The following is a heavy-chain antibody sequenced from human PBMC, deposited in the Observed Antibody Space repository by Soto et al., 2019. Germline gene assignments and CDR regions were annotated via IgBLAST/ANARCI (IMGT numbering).Heavy chain of an antibody. J-gene: IGHJ4*02. CDR2: IYYSGST. Sequence: QLQLQESGPGLVKPSETLSLTCTVSGGSISSSSYYWGWIRQPPGKGLEWIGSIYYSGSTYYNPSLKSRVTISVDTSKNQFSLKLSSVTAADTAVYYCARHAWIFGVVSHFDYWGQGTLVTVSS. D-gene: IGHD3-3*01. CDR3: ARHAWIFGVVSHFDY. V-gene: IGHV4-39*01. CDR1: GGSISSSSYY.